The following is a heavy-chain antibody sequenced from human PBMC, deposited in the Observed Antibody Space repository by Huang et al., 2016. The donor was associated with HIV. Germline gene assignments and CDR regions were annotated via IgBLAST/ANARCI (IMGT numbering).Heavy chain of an antibody. CDR3: ARSGGAYTDNWLDH. D-gene: IGHD3-16*01. CDR2: SNPGDKSK. V-gene: IGHV1-46*01. Sequence: VQLVQSGAAEKKPGASVKVSCKESGYAFSSNYMHCVQQAPGLGFEWMGISNPGDKSKTVGPKFRGRLTMTRDTATSTVYMELNCLTSHDTAVYYCARSGGAYTDNWLDHWGQGTLVTVSS. J-gene: IGHJ5*02. CDR1: GYAFSSNY.